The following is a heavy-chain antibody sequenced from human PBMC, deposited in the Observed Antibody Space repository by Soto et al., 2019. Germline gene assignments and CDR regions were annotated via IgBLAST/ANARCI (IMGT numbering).Heavy chain of an antibody. J-gene: IGHJ4*02. Sequence: GASVKASRKASGYTFTSYAMHCVRQAPRQRLEWMGGFDADDGETIYAQKFQGRVTMTEDTSTDTAYMELSSLRSEDTAVYYCATRVLRYFDWSYGLFDYWGQGTLVTVSS. V-gene: IGHV1-24*01. D-gene: IGHD3-9*01. CDR1: GYTFTSYA. CDR2: FDADDGET. CDR3: ATRVLRYFDWSYGLFDY.